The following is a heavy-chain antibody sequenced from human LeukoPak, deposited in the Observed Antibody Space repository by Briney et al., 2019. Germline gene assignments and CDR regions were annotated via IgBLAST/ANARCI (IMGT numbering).Heavy chain of an antibody. D-gene: IGHD2-15*01. CDR2: IYHSGTT. CDR3: ARLVGYYSRGSCYHFDY. J-gene: IGHJ4*02. V-gene: IGHV4-30-4*01. Sequence: SETLSLTCTVSGGSLSSGDDYWSWIRQPPGKGLEWIGCIYHSGTTYYNPSLKSRASISVHTSKNQFSLKLSSVTAADTAVYFCARLVGYYSRGSCYHFDYWGQGSLVTVSS. CDR1: GGSLSSGDDY.